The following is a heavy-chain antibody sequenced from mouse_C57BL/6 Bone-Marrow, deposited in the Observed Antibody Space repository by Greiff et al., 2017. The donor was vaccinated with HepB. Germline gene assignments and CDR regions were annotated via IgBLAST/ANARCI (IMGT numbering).Heavy chain of an antibody. J-gene: IGHJ2*01. CDR2: IDPENGDT. Sequence: VQLKQSGAELVRPGASVKLSCTASGFNIKDDYMHWVKQRPEQGLEWIGWIDPENGDTEYASKFQGKATITADTSSNTAYLQLSSLTSEDTAVYYCTTVDSYYFDYWGQGTTLTVSS. CDR3: TTVDSYYFDY. V-gene: IGHV14-4*01. CDR1: GFNIKDDY.